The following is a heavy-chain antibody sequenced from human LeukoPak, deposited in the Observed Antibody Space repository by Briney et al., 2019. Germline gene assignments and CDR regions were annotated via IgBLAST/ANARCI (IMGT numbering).Heavy chain of an antibody. CDR1: GYSISNAYY. J-gene: IGHJ6*03. V-gene: IGHV4-38-2*02. CDR2: LYHSGST. Sequence: KPSETLSLTCTVSGYSISNAYYWGWIRQPPGEGLERIGSLYHSGSTYYNPSLKSRVTTSVDTSKDRFSLKLTSVTAADTAVYYCASLVPWNYYYYYYMDVWGKGTTVTIS. CDR3: ASLVPWNYYYYYYMDV. D-gene: IGHD1-1*01.